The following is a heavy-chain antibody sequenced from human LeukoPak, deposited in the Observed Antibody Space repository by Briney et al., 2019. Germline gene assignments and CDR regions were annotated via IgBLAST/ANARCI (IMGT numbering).Heavy chain of an antibody. CDR3: ARDSDYYASGTYYRVGFDP. CDR2: TYYRSKWFN. D-gene: IGHD3-10*01. CDR1: GDSVSSHSAA. J-gene: IGHJ5*02. Sequence: SQTLSLTCAISGDSVSSHSAAWNWTRQSPSRGLEWLGRTYYRSKWFNDYAVSVKSRLTINADTSQNQFSLQLNSVSPDDTAVYYCARDSDYYASGTYYRVGFDPWGQGTLVTVSS. V-gene: IGHV6-1*01.